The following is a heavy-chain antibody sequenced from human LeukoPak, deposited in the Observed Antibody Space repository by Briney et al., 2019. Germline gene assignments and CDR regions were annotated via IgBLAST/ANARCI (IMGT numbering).Heavy chain of an antibody. Sequence: PGGSLRLSCAASGFTFSSYGMHWVRQAPGKGLEWVAVISYDGSNKYYADSVKGRFTISRDNSKNTLYLQMNSLRAEVTAVYYCAKDSEVGYDSSALDYWGQGTLVTVSS. V-gene: IGHV3-30*18. CDR1: GFTFSSYG. D-gene: IGHD3-22*01. CDR2: ISYDGSNK. J-gene: IGHJ4*02. CDR3: AKDSEVGYDSSALDY.